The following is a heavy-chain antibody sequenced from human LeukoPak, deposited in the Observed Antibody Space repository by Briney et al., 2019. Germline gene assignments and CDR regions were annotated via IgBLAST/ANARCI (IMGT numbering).Heavy chain of an antibody. CDR1: GFTFSDYY. CDR3: ARGLRSGADWFDA. Sequence: GGSLRLSCAASGFTFSDYYMTWMRQAPGKGLEWVSYISSRSSYTNYADSVTGRFTISRDNAKNSLNLHMSSLRVEDTAEYYCARGLRSGADWFDAWGQGTLVRVFS. CDR2: ISSRSSYT. J-gene: IGHJ5*02. V-gene: IGHV3-11*05. D-gene: IGHD4-17*01.